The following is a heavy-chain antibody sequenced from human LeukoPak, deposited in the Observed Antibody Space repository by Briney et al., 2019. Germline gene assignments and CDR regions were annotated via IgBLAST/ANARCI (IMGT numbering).Heavy chain of an antibody. D-gene: IGHD4-17*01. CDR1: GGSISSGGYS. CDR2: IYHSGST. Sequence: SQTLSLTCAVSGGSISSGGYSWSWIRQPPGKGLEWIGYIYHSGSTYYNPSLKSRVTISVDRSKNQFSLKLRSVTAADTAVYYCARARGNGDYDYWGQGTLVTASS. V-gene: IGHV4-30-2*01. CDR3: ARARGNGDYDY. J-gene: IGHJ4*02.